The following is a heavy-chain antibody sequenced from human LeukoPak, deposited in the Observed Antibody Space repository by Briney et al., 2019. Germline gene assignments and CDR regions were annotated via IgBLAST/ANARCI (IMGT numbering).Heavy chain of an antibody. D-gene: IGHD5-18*01. J-gene: IGHJ4*02. Sequence: GGSLRLFCAASGFTFSVYSMNWVRQAPGKGLEWVSSISSSSRDIYYADSVKGRFTVSRDNAKNSLYLQMNSLRAEDTAVYYCARDSRDTTMRFDYWGQGTLVTVSS. CDR3: ARDSRDTTMRFDY. CDR1: GFTFSVYS. V-gene: IGHV3-21*01. CDR2: ISSSSRDI.